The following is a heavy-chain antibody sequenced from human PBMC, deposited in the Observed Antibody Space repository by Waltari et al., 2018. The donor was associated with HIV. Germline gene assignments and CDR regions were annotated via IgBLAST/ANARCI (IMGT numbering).Heavy chain of an antibody. Sequence: QVRLPESGPGLVKPSETLSLTCSVSGSSISSRYYWGCIRQAPGKGLEWIVSISRTGTTYYNPSLKSRVSVSVNMSKNQFSLKLSSVTAADTAVYYCARDQDYYDSTGYTCYAFDPWGQGTMVIVSS. CDR3: ARDQDYYDSTGYTCYAFDP. V-gene: IGHV4-38-2*02. D-gene: IGHD3-22*01. CDR1: GSSISSRYY. J-gene: IGHJ3*01. CDR2: ISRTGTT.